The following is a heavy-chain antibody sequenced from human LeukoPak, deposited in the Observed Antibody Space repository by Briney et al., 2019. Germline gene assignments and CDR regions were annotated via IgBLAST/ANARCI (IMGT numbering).Heavy chain of an antibody. Sequence: ASAKVSCKASGYTFTGHYIHWVRQAPGKGLEWMGFINPNTGGTNYAQKFQGRVTMTRDTSITTAYMELRRVTSDDTAVYYCARVGHTSGWDFDYWGQGTLVTVSS. V-gene: IGHV1-2*02. CDR2: INPNTGGT. CDR1: GYTFTGHY. J-gene: IGHJ4*02. CDR3: ARVGHTSGWDFDY. D-gene: IGHD6-19*01.